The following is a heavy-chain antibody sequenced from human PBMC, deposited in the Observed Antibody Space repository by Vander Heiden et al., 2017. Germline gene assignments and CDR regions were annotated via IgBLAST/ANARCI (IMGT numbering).Heavy chain of an antibody. CDR2: TYYRSKWYN. J-gene: IGHJ2*01. Sequence: QVQLQQSGPGLVKPSQTPPLTCVSSGDSVSSNSDAWNWIRQAPTRGLEWLGRTYYRSKWYNDYAVSVKSRITINPDTSKNQFSLQLNSVTPEDTAVYYCARVRATVSYWYFDLWGRGTLVTVSS. D-gene: IGHD4-17*01. V-gene: IGHV6-1*01. CDR1: GDSVSSNSDA. CDR3: ARVRATVSYWYFDL.